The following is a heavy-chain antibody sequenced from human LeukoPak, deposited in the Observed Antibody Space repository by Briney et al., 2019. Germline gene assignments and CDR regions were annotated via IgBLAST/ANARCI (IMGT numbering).Heavy chain of an antibody. CDR3: ASSPHISYYGMDV. CDR2: IYYSGST. CDR1: GGSISSYY. Sequence: SETLSLTCTVSGGSISSYYWSWIRQPPGKGLEWIGYIYYSGSTNYNPSLKSRVTISVDTSKNQFSLKLSSVTAADTAVYYCASSPHISYYGMDVWGQGTTVTVSS. J-gene: IGHJ6*02. D-gene: IGHD2-21*01. V-gene: IGHV4-59*01.